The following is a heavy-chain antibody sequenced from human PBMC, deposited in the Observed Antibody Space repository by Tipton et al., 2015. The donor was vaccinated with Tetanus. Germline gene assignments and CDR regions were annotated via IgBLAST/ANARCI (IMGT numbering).Heavy chain of an antibody. V-gene: IGHV4-30-4*01. CDR2: IHHSGLA. CDR3: ARNVYTVTNDAFDI. CDR1: GGSINTGDYY. D-gene: IGHD4-11*01. J-gene: IGHJ3*02. Sequence: TLSLTCNVSGGSINTGDYYWSWIRQPPGKGLEWIAFIHHSGLAFSKPSLKSRVSISIDTSQNQFSLRLTSVTAADTAVYFCARNVYTVTNDAFDIWGHGTLVNVSS.